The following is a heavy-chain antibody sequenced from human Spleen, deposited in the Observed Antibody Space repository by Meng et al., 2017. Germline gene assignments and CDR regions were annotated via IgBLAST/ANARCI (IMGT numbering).Heavy chain of an antibody. CDR3: AREGYCANEICNPLYGMDV. D-gene: IGHD2-8*01. V-gene: IGHV3-48*03. Sequence: GESLKISCAASGFTFSTYEMNWVRQAPGKGLEWVSYISGSGTIKYYADSVKGRFTISRDNAKNSLYLQMNSLRVEDTAVYYCAREGYCANEICNPLYGMDVWGQGTTVTVSS. CDR1: GFTFSTYE. CDR2: ISGSGTIK. J-gene: IGHJ6*02.